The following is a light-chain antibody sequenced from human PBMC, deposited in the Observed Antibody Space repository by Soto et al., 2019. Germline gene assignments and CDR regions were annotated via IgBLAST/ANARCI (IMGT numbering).Light chain of an antibody. V-gene: IGKV3-20*01. CDR1: QSLTSSY. CDR2: GAS. Sequence: EIVLTQSPGTLSLSPGERATLSCRASQSLTSSYLAWYQQKPGQAPRLLIYGASSRATGIPDRFSGSGSGTDFTLTINRLEPEDFPVYYCQQYDSSPPSYTFGQGTKLEIK. CDR3: QQYDSSPPSYT. J-gene: IGKJ2*01.